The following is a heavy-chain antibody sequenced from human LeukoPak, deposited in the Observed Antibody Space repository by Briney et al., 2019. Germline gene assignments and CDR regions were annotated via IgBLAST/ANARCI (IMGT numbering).Heavy chain of an antibody. CDR1: GFTFSSYE. D-gene: IGHD1-1*01. CDR2: ISGGATI. Sequence: GGSLRLSCAASGFTFSSYEMNWVRQSPGKGLEWVSYISGGATIYYADSVKARFTISRDNSKNTLYLQMNSLRAEDTAAYYCARWLKRPIDYWGQGTLVTVSS. V-gene: IGHV3-48*03. CDR3: ARWLKRPIDY. J-gene: IGHJ4*02.